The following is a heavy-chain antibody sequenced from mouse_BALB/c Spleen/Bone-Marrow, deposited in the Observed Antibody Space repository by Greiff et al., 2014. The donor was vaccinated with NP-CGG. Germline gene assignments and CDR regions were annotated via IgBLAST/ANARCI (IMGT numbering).Heavy chain of an antibody. Sequence: EVQLVEPGAELVKPGASVKLSCTASGFNIKDTYMHWVKQRPEQGLEWIGRIDPANGNTKYDPKFQGKATITADTSSNTAYLQLSSLTSEDTAVYYCARYYYGSSYFDYWGQGTTLTVSS. V-gene: IGHV14-3*02. CDR2: IDPANGNT. J-gene: IGHJ2*01. CDR1: GFNIKDTY. D-gene: IGHD1-1*01. CDR3: ARYYYGSSYFDY.